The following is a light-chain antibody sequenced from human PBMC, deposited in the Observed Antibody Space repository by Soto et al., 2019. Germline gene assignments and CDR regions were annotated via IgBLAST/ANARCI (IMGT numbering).Light chain of an antibody. CDR1: QSIVTY. V-gene: IGKV1-39*01. Sequence: DIQMTQSPSSLSASVGDRVTITCRASQSIVTYLNWYLQKPGKAPKLLIYAASNLQSGVPSRFSGSGSGTDFTLTISSLQPEDFATYFCHPSYSTPPWTFGHGTK. J-gene: IGKJ1*01. CDR2: AAS. CDR3: HPSYSTPPWT.